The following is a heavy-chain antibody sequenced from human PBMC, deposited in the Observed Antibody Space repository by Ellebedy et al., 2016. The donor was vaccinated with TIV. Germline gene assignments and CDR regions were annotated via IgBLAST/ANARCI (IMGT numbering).Heavy chain of an antibody. CDR3: AKMENQLGSDY. CDR1: GYSFTTYW. D-gene: IGHD1-14*01. V-gene: IGHV5-51*01. Sequence: KVSCKGSGYSFTTYWIGWVRQMPGKGLEWMGTIYPGDSDTRYSPSFQGHVTISADKSINTAYLQWSSLKASDTAMYYCAKMENQLGSDYWGQGTLVTVSS. CDR2: IYPGDSDT. J-gene: IGHJ4*02.